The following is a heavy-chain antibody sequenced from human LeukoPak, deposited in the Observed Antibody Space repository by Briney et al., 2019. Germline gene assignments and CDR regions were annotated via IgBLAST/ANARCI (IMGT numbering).Heavy chain of an antibody. J-gene: IGHJ3*02. Sequence: KPSETLSLTCAVYGGSFSGYYWSWIRQPPGKGLEWIGYIYYSGSTYYNPSLKSRVTISVDTSKNQFSLKLSSVTAADTAVYYCARDPGASLADDAFDIWGQGTMVTVSS. CDR2: IYYSGST. CDR3: ARDPGASLADDAFDI. CDR1: GGSFSGYY. V-gene: IGHV4-34*09. D-gene: IGHD2-8*02.